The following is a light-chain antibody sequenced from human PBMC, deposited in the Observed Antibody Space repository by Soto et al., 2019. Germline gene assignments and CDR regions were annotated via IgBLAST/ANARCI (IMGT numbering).Light chain of an antibody. Sequence: EIGLTQSPGTLSLSPGERATLSCRASQSLGSSFLAWYQQKPGQAPRLLIFVTSRRATGVPDRFSGSGSGTDFTLTISRLEPEDFAVYFCQYYGSPPSVFGQGTRLEIK. CDR1: QSLGSSF. CDR3: QYYGSPPSV. CDR2: VTS. V-gene: IGKV3-20*01. J-gene: IGKJ5*01.